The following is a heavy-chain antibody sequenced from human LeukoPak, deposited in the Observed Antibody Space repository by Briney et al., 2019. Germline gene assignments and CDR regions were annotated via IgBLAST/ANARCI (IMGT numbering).Heavy chain of an antibody. CDR3: ARGVSVTTPYLDS. V-gene: IGHV1-18*01. D-gene: IGHD4-17*01. Sequence: ASVTVSCTASGYTFTNHATHWVRRAPGQGLEWMGRVSGYNGNTKYPQKFQGRVTMTTDTSTSTAYMELMSLRYDDSAVYYCARGVSVTTPYLDSWGQGTLVTVSS. CDR1: GYTFTNHA. J-gene: IGHJ4*02. CDR2: VSGYNGNT.